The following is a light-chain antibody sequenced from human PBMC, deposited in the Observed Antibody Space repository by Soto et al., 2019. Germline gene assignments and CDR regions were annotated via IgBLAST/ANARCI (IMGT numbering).Light chain of an antibody. V-gene: IGKV3-11*01. CDR2: DAS. Sequence: DIVLTQSPDTLSLSPGERATLSCRASQSVGTYLAWYQQKPGQTPRLLIYDASNRATGIPARFSGSGSGTDFALTISTLEPEDFAVYYCHQRYNWPFTFGPGTKVDIK. CDR3: HQRYNWPFT. CDR1: QSVGTY. J-gene: IGKJ3*01.